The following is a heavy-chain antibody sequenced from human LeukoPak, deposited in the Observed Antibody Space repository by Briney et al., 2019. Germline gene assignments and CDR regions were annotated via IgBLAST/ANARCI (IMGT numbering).Heavy chain of an antibody. V-gene: IGHV3-23*01. CDR3: ARVAPPYGDHDY. Sequence: GGSLRLSCVASGFTMRTYGTSWVRQAPGKGLEWVSGTPSGGDNTYYADSVKGRFTISRDNSKNTLYLQMNSLRAEDTAVYYCARVAPPYGDHDYWGQGTLVTVSS. CDR1: GFTMRTYG. D-gene: IGHD4-17*01. CDR2: TPSGGDNT. J-gene: IGHJ4*02.